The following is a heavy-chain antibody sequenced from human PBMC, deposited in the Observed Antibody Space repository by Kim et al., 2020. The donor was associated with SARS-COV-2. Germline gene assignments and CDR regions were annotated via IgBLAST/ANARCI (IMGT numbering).Heavy chain of an antibody. CDR3: ARHIVTGLHWGNWFDP. J-gene: IGHJ5*02. Sequence: SLKSRVTISVDTSKNQFSLKLSSVTAADTAVYYCARHIVTGLHWGNWFDPWGQGTLVTVSS. V-gene: IGHV4-39*01. D-gene: IGHD3-9*01.